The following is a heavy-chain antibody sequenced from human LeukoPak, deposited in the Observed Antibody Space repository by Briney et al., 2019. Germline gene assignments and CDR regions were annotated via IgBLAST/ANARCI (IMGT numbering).Heavy chain of an antibody. CDR1: GGSFSGNY. D-gene: IGHD1/OR15-1a*01. CDR2: INHSGTT. J-gene: IGHJ6*02. Sequence: PSETLSLTCAVYGGSFSGNYWSWIRQPPGKGLEWIGEINHSGTTTYNPTLESRVTLSVDMSKNQFSLKLTSVTAADTAVYYCARQKWEQQGRDYYFNGLDVWGPGTTVIVSS. V-gene: IGHV4-34*01. CDR3: ARQKWEQQGRDYYFNGLDV.